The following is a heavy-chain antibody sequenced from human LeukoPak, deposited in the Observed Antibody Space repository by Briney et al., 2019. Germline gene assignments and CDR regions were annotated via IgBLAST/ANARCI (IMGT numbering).Heavy chain of an antibody. CDR2: ISYDGSNI. V-gene: IGHV3-30*04. D-gene: IGHD3-3*01. CDR3: ARGGHITIFGVLIDY. J-gene: IGHJ4*02. CDR1: GFTFNTYA. Sequence: GGSLRLSCAVSGFTFNTYAMHWVRQAPGKGLEWVAVISYDGSNIYYADSVKGRFTISRDNSKNTVYLQMNSLRPEDTAVYHCARGGHITIFGVLIDYWGQGTLVTVSS.